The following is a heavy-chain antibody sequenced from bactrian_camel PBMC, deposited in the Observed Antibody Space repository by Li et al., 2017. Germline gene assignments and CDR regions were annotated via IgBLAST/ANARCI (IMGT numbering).Heavy chain of an antibody. CDR2: VVTLGGTT. J-gene: IGHJ4*01. CDR3: AAGWSYGVGTLLRRHYDY. Sequence: VQLVESGGGSVQAGGSLRLTCAASGSTWRRTSMGWFRQAPGKEREGVAAVVTLGGTTYYDDSVRGRFTISQDNAKKTTYLQMDQLKTEDTAIYYCAAGWSYGVGTLLRRHYDYWGQGTQVTVSS. V-gene: IGHV3S1*01. CDR1: GSTWRRTS. D-gene: IGHD5*01.